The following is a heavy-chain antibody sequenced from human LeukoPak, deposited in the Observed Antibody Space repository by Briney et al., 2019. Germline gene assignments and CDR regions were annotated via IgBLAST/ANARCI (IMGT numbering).Heavy chain of an antibody. CDR1: GYTFTSCD. CDR3: ARGGVVVTAKQYYYGMDV. Sequence: ASVKVSCKASGYTFTSCDINWVRQATGQGLEWMGWMNPNSGNTGYAQKFQGRVTMTRNTSISTAYMELSSLRSEDTAVYYCARGGVVVTAKQYYYGMDVWGQGTTVTVSS. D-gene: IGHD2-21*02. V-gene: IGHV1-8*01. J-gene: IGHJ6*02. CDR2: MNPNSGNT.